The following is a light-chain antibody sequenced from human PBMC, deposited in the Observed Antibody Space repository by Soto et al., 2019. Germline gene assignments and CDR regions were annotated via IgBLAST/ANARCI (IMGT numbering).Light chain of an antibody. V-gene: IGKV1D-13*01. CDR3: QQFNNY. J-gene: IGKJ5*01. CDR1: QGISSA. Sequence: AIQLTQSPSSLSASVGDRVTITCRASQGISSALAWYQQKPGKAPKLLSYAASRLESGVPSRFSGSGAGTDFTLTIRSRQPEDFATYYCQQFNNYFGQGTRLEIK. CDR2: AAS.